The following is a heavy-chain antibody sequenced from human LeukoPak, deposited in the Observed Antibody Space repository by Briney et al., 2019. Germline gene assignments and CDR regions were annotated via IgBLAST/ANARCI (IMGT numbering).Heavy chain of an antibody. D-gene: IGHD2-21*01. J-gene: IGHJ4*02. V-gene: IGHV3-30*02. CDR2: IRYDGSNK. CDR3: AKDLGHILPSDY. Sequence: PGGSLRLSCAASGFTFSSYGMHWVRQAPGKGLEWVAFIRYDGSNKYYADSVKGRFTISRDNPKNTLYLQMNSLRAEDTAVYYCAKDLGHILPSDYWGQGTLVTVSS. CDR1: GFTFSSYG.